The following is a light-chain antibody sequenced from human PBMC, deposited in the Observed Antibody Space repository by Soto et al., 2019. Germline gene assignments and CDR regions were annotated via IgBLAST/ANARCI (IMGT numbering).Light chain of an antibody. Sequence: QSVLTQPASVSGSPGQSVTISCTGTSSDVGGYKYVSWFQRHPGKAPKLMIYDVTNRPSGVSNRFSGSKSGNTATLTISGLQAEDEADYYCSSYTSSSTWVFGGGTKLTVL. J-gene: IGLJ3*02. CDR3: SSYTSSSTWV. CDR2: DVT. CDR1: SSDVGGYKY. V-gene: IGLV2-14*01.